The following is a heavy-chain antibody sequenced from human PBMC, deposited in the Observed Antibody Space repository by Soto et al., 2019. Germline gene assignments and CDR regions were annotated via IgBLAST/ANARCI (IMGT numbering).Heavy chain of an antibody. CDR3: ARQNYYSGMDV. V-gene: IGHV1-18*01. CDR2: ISAYNGNT. Sequence: WASVKVSCKASGYTFTSYFITWVRQAPGQGLEWMGWISAYNGNTNYAQMIQGRVTMTTDTSTATAYMEMRGLGSDDTAVYYCARQNYYSGMDVWGQGTTVTVSS. J-gene: IGHJ6*02. CDR1: GYTFTSYF.